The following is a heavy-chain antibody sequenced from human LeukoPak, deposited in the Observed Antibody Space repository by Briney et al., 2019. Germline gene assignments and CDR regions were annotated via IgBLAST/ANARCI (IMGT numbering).Heavy chain of an antibody. V-gene: IGHV3-21*01. CDR1: GFTFSNYN. Sequence: PGGSLRLSCAASGFTFSNYNMNWVRQAPGKGLEWVSSITSSSSYIYYTDSVKGRFTISRDNAKNSLYLQMNSLRAEDTAVYYCACPAARQEFDYWGQGTLVTVSS. J-gene: IGHJ4*02. CDR2: ITSSSSYI. D-gene: IGHD6-6*01. CDR3: ACPAARQEFDY.